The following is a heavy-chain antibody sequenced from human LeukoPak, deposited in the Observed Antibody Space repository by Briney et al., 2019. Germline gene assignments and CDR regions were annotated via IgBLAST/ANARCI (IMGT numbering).Heavy chain of an antibody. CDR1: GGSISSYY. Sequence: PSETLSLTCTVSGGSISSYYWSWIRQPPGKGLEWIGYIYYSGSTNYNPSLKSRVTISVDTSKNQFSLKLSSVTAADTAVYYCARDLEFGTVVNWGQGTLVTVSS. J-gene: IGHJ4*02. CDR2: IYYSGST. V-gene: IGHV4-59*01. CDR3: ARDLEFGTVVN. D-gene: IGHD4-23*01.